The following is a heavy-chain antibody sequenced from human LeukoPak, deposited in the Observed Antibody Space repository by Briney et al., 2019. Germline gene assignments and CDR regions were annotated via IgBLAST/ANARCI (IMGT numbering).Heavy chain of an antibody. V-gene: IGHV3-53*01. J-gene: IGHJ4*02. CDR1: GFTFSSYW. CDR2: IYSGGST. Sequence: PGGSLRLSCAASGFTFSSYWMHWVRQAPGKGLEWVSVIYSGGSTYYADSVKGRFTISRDNSKNTLYLQMDSLRAEDTAVYYCASTAGYSSGWYSWGQGTLVTVSS. CDR3: ASTAGYSSGWYS. D-gene: IGHD6-19*01.